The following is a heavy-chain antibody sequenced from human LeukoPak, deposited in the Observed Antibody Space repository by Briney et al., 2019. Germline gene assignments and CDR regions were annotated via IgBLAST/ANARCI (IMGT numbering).Heavy chain of an antibody. D-gene: IGHD6-6*01. Sequence: SETLSLTCTVSGGSISSYSWSWIRQPPGKGLEWIGYIYNSGSTNYNPSLKSRLTIAVNTSKNQFSLKLSSVTAADTAVYYCATMSIAAGNDYWGQGALVTVSS. CDR1: GGSISSYS. CDR3: ATMSIAAGNDY. CDR2: IYNSGST. J-gene: IGHJ4*02. V-gene: IGHV4-59*08.